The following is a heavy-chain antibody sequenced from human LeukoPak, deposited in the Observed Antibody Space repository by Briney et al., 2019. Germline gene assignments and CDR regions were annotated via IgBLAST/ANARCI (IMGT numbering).Heavy chain of an antibody. CDR2: INPNSGGT. J-gene: IGHJ4*02. CDR3: ARAFGSGSYSLPALFDY. D-gene: IGHD1-26*01. CDR1: GYTFTGYY. V-gene: IGHV1-2*06. Sequence: ASVNVSCKASGYTFTGYYTHWVRQAPGQGLEWMGRINPNSGGTNYAQRFQGRVTMTRDTSISTAYMELSRLRSDDTAVYYCARAFGSGSYSLPALFDYWGQGTLVTVSS.